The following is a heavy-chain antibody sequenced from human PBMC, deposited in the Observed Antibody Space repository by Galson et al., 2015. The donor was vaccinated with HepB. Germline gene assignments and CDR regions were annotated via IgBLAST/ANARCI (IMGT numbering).Heavy chain of an antibody. V-gene: IGHV1-46*01. D-gene: IGHD2-15*01. J-gene: IGHJ4*02. CDR3: AITPCSGGSCYGFAVGY. Sequence: SVKVSCKASGYTFTSYYMHWVRQAPGQGLEWMGIINPSGGSTSYAQKFQGRVTITRDTSTSTVYMELSSLRSEDTAVYYCAITPCSGGSCYGFAVGYWGQGTLVTVSS. CDR1: GYTFTSYY. CDR2: INPSGGST.